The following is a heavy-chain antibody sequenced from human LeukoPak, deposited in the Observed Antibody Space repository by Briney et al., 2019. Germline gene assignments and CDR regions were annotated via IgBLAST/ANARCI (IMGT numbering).Heavy chain of an antibody. J-gene: IGHJ5*02. V-gene: IGHV1-69*02. CDR2: IFPILGIA. D-gene: IGHD3-10*01. CDR3: ARVNMVLSWFDP. CDR1: GGTFSSYT. Sequence: ASVKVSCKASGGTFSSYTISWVRQAPGQGLEWMGRIFPILGIANYAQKFQGRVTITADKSTSTAYMELSSLRSEDTAVYYCARVNMVLSWFDPWGQGTLVTVSS.